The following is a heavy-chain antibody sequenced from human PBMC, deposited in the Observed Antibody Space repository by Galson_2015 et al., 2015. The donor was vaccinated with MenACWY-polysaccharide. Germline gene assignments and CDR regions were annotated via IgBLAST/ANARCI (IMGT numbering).Heavy chain of an antibody. Sequence: SLRLSCAVSGFTFRSHDMNWVRQAPGKGPEWVSYIDTSGTSTKYADSVKGRFIMPRDNAKNSLYLQMNSLRLEDTAVYYCARDTPGIEDFDYWGQGILVTVSS. D-gene: IGHD1-1*01. J-gene: IGHJ4*02. CDR1: GFTFRSHD. V-gene: IGHV3-48*03. CDR3: ARDTPGIEDFDY. CDR2: IDTSGTST.